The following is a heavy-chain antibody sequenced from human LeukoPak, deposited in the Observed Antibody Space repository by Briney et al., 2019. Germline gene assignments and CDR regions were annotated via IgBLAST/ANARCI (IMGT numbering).Heavy chain of an antibody. CDR1: GYSISSGYY. V-gene: IGHV4-38-2*01. CDR3: ASAYYDTLTGYFDY. J-gene: IGHJ4*02. Sequence: PSETLSLTCAVSGYSISSGYYWGWIRQPPGKGLEWIGSIYHSGSTYYNPSLKSRVTISVDTSKNQFSLKLSSVTAADTAVYYCASAYYDTLTGYFDYWGQGTLVTVSS. D-gene: IGHD3-9*01. CDR2: IYHSGST.